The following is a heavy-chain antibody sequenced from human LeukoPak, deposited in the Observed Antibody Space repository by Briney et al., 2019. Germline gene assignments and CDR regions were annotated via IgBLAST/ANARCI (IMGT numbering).Heavy chain of an antibody. J-gene: IGHJ6*03. CDR1: GDSISSYY. D-gene: IGHD3-3*01. V-gene: IGHV4-4*07. Sequence: SETLSLTCTVSGDSISSYYWSWIRQPAGKGLEWIGRIYTSGSTNYNPSLKSRVTMSVDTSKNQFSLKLSSVTAADTAVYYCARGVRITIFGVAKTPYYYYYMDVWGKGTTVTVSS. CDR3: ARGVRITIFGVAKTPYYYYYMDV. CDR2: IYTSGST.